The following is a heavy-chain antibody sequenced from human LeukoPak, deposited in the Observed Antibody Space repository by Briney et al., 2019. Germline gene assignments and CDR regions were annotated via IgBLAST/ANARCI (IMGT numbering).Heavy chain of an antibody. V-gene: IGHV3-15*01. Sequence: GGSLRLSCAASGFTFSNAWMSWVRQAPGKGLEWVGRIKSKTDGGTTDYAAPVKGRFTISRDDSKNTLYLQMNSLKTEDTAVYYCTILYYYDSSGYSGDYYYGMDVWGQGTTVTVSS. CDR2: IKSKTDGGTT. D-gene: IGHD3-22*01. J-gene: IGHJ6*02. CDR1: GFTFSNAW. CDR3: TILYYYDSSGYSGDYYYGMDV.